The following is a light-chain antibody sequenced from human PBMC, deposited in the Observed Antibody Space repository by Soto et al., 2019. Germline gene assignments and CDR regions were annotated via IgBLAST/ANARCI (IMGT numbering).Light chain of an antibody. Sequence: QSVLTQPASVSGSPGQSITISCTGTSSDVGTYNYVSWYQQHPGKAPKLMIYEVSNRPSGVSNRFSGFKSGNTASLTISGLQAEEEADYYCSSYKSRSTYAFGTGTKVTV. J-gene: IGLJ1*01. CDR1: SSDVGTYNY. V-gene: IGLV2-14*01. CDR2: EVS. CDR3: SSYKSRSTYA.